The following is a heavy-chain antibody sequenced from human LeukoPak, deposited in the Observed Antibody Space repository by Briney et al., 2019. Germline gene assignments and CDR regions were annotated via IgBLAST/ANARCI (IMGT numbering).Heavy chain of an antibody. J-gene: IGHJ4*02. D-gene: IGHD3-10*01. CDR3: AKGGYSGSSSRPFDY. CDR1: GFTFSSYA. CDR2: ISGSGGST. V-gene: IGHV3-23*01. Sequence: GGSLRLSCAASGFTFSSYAMSWVRQAPGKGLEWVSAISGSGGSTYYADSVKGRFTISRDNSKNTLYLQMNSLRAEDTAVYYCAKGGYSGSSSRPFDYWGQGTLVTVSS.